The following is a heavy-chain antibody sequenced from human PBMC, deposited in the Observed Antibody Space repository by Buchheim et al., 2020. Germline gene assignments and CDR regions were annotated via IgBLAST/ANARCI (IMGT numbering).Heavy chain of an antibody. V-gene: IGHV3-66*01. Sequence: EVQLVESGGGLVQPGGSLRLSCAASGFTVSSNYMSWVRQAPGKGLEWVSVIYSGGSTYYADSVKGRFTISRDNSKNTLYLQMNSLGAEDTAVYYCASPTLYDSPFRGYYYGMDVWGQGTT. D-gene: IGHD3-22*01. J-gene: IGHJ6*02. CDR2: IYSGGST. CDR3: ASPTLYDSPFRGYYYGMDV. CDR1: GFTVSSNY.